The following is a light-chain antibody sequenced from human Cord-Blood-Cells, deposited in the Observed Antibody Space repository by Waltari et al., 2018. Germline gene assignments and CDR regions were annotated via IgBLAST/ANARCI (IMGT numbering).Light chain of an antibody. V-gene: IGLV2-23*01. CDR2: EGS. CDR3: CSYAGSSTWV. CDR1: SSDVGSYNL. Sequence: QSALTQPASVSGSPGQSITISFTGTSSDVGSYNLVSWYQQHPGKAPKLMIYEGSKRPSGVSNRFSGSKSGNTASLTISGLRAEDEADYYCCSYAGSSTWVFGGGTKLTVL. J-gene: IGLJ3*02.